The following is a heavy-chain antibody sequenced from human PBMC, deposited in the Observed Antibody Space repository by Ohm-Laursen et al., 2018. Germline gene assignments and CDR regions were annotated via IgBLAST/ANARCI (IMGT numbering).Heavy chain of an antibody. D-gene: IGHD5-24*01. J-gene: IGHJ4*02. CDR1: GFTFTSFW. CDR2: IKQDGSEK. Sequence: SLRLSCAASGFTFTSFWMSWVRQAPGKGLEWVANIKQDGSEKYYVDSVKGRFTISRDNAKNSVYLQMNSLRVEDTAVYYCARDLMEDGFSYNSDYWGQGTLVTVSS. V-gene: IGHV3-7*01. CDR3: ARDLMEDGFSYNSDY.